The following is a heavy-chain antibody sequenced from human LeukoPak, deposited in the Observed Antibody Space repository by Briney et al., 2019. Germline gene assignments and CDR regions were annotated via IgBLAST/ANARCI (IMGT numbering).Heavy chain of an antibody. Sequence: GGSLRLSCAASGFTFSSYAMHWVRQAPGKGLEWVAVISYDGSNKYYADSVKGRFTISRDNSKNTLYLQMNSLRAEDTAVYYCARHNPYGSGSYHYYYYMDVWGKGTTVTVSS. CDR1: GFTFSSYA. CDR2: ISYDGSNK. D-gene: IGHD3-10*01. V-gene: IGHV3-30-3*01. J-gene: IGHJ6*03. CDR3: ARHNPYGSGSYHYYYYMDV.